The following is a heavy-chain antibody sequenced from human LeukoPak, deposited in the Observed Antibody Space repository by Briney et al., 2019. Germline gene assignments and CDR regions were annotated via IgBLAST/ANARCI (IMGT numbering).Heavy chain of an antibody. V-gene: IGHV3-64*04. CDR1: GFTLSSYA. J-gene: IGHJ4*02. D-gene: IGHD3-3*01. CDR3: ARSVLEWYYFDY. CDR2: ISSNGGST. Sequence: GGSLRLSCSASGFTLSSYAMHWVRQAPGKGLEYVSGISSNGGSTYYADSVKGRFTISRDNSKNTLYLEMNSLRAEDTAVYYCARSVLEWYYFDYWGQGTLVTVSS.